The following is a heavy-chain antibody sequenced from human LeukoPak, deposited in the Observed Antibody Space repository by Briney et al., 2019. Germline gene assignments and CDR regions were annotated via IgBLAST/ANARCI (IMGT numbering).Heavy chain of an antibody. V-gene: IGHV3-23*01. CDR2: ISLTGGST. Sequence: GGSLRLSCAASGFILNRYVMSWVRQTPGKGLEWVSGISLTGGSTYYADSVKGRFTISRDNSKNTLYLQMNSLRAEDTAVYYCAKDPGYGDYGDWYFDLWGRGTLVTVSS. D-gene: IGHD4-17*01. CDR3: AKDPGYGDYGDWYFDL. CDR1: GFILNRYV. J-gene: IGHJ2*01.